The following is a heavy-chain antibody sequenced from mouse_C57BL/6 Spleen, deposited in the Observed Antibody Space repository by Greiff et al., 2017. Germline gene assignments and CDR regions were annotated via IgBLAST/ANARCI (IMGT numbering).Heavy chain of an antibody. J-gene: IGHJ1*03. Sequence: QVQLQQPGTELVKPGASVKLSCKASGYTFTSYWMHWVKQRPGQGLEWIGNINPSNGGTNYNEKFKSKATLTVDKSSSTAYMQLSSLTSEDSAVYYGSRQCSRGPYWYFDGWGTGTTVTVSS. CDR3: SRQCSRGPYWYFDG. D-gene: IGHD1-1*01. CDR2: INPSNGGT. CDR1: GYTFTSYW. V-gene: IGHV1-53*01.